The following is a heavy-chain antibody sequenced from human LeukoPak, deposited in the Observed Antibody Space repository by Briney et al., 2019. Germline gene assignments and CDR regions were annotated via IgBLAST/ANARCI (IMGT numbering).Heavy chain of an antibody. Sequence: SSETLSLTCTVSGGSISSSSYYWGWIRQPPGKGLEWIGSIYYSGSTYYNPSLKSRVTISVDTSKNQFSLKMSSVTAADTAMYYCARGWTFKTPLGRVAGTSSRRGRYFDHWGQGTLVTVSS. V-gene: IGHV4-39*07. CDR1: GGSISSSSYY. D-gene: IGHD6-19*01. J-gene: IGHJ4*01. CDR3: ARGWTFKTPLGRVAGTSSRRGRYFDH. CDR2: IYYSGST.